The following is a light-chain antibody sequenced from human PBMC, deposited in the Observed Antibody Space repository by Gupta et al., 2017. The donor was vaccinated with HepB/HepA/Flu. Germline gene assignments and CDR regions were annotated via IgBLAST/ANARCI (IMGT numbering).Light chain of an antibody. CDR2: AAS. J-gene: IGKJ2*04. CDR1: QSVNSN. V-gene: IGKV3-15*01. CDR3: QQYNSWPPCS. Sequence: KQSPATLSVSSEERATLFCRASQSVNSNLAWYQQKPRQAPRLLLYAASTRSTGVPARCSGSGSCTEFTLSINSLQSEDYAVFYCQQYNSWPPCSFGQGTKLEIK.